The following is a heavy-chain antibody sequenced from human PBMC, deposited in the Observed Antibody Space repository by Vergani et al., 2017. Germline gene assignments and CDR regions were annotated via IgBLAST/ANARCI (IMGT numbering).Heavy chain of an antibody. J-gene: IGHJ6*03. Sequence: QVQLVESGGGEVQPGRSLRLSCSAAGFPFSDYGVHWVRQAPGKGLEWVSVISYDGNKKNYADSVKGRFTISRDNSKNSLYLEMNALRAEDTAVYYCARDFLTRVTTLDFYYKGGWGKGKTVTVSS. D-gene: IGHD1-1*01. CDR1: GFPFSDYG. V-gene: IGHV3-30*03. CDR3: ARDFLTRVTTLDFYYKGG. CDR2: ISYDGNKK.